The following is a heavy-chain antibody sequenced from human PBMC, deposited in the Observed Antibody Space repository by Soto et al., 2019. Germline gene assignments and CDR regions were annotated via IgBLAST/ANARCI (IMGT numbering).Heavy chain of an antibody. CDR1: GGTFSSYA. CDR3: ARPMTYYYDSSGYPAGYYYYGMDV. CDR2: IIPIFGTA. D-gene: IGHD3-22*01. V-gene: IGHV1-69*13. J-gene: IGHJ6*02. Sequence: GASVKVSCKASGGTFSSYAISWVRQAPGQGLEWMGGIIPIFGTANYAQKFQGRVTNTADESTSTAYIELSSQKTEDTAVNYCARPMTYYYDSSGYPAGYYYYGMDVWGQGTTVTVSS.